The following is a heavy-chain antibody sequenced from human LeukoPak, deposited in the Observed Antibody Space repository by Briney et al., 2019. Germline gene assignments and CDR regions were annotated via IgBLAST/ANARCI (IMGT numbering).Heavy chain of an antibody. D-gene: IGHD5-18*01. J-gene: IGHJ4*02. Sequence: GASVKVSCKASGYTFTGYYMHWVRQAPGQGLEWVGWINPNSGGTNYAQKFQGRVTMTWDTSISTAYMELSRLRSDDTAVYYCARRLRGGDTAMEFDYWGQGTLVTVSS. CDR2: INPNSGGT. CDR1: GYTFTGYY. CDR3: ARRLRGGDTAMEFDY. V-gene: IGHV1-2*02.